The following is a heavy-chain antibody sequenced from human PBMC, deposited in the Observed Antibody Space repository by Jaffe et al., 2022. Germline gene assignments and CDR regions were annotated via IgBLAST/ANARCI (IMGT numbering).Heavy chain of an antibody. CDR3: AKDHDYGDYYEGGTYFDY. V-gene: IGHV3-9*01. CDR2: ISWNSGSI. J-gene: IGHJ4*02. CDR1: GFTFDDYA. D-gene: IGHD4-17*01. Sequence: EVQLVESGGGLVQPGRSLRLSCAASGFTFDDYAMHWVRQAPGKGLEWVSGISWNSGSIGYADSVKGRFTISRDNAKNSLYLQMNSLRAEDTALYYCAKDHDYGDYYEGGTYFDYWGQGTLVTVSS.